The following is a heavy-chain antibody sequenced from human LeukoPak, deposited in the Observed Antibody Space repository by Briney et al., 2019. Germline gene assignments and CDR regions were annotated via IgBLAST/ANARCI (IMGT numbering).Heavy chain of an antibody. CDR1: RFTFSSYA. V-gene: IGHV3-30-3*01. J-gene: IGHJ4*02. D-gene: IGHD4-17*01. Sequence: GGSLRLSCAASRFTFSSYAIHWVRQPPGKGLEWVALISYDGSNKYYGDSVKGRFTISRDNSKNTLYLQMNSLRAEDTAAYYCAKGDYGAYPHYFDYWGQGTLVPVSS. CDR2: ISYDGSNK. CDR3: AKGDYGAYPHYFDY.